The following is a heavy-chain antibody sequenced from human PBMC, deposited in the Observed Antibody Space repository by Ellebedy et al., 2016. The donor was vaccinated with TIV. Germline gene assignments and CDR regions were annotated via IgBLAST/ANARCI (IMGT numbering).Heavy chain of an antibody. Sequence: SETLSLXCAISGDSVSSNSAAWNWIRQSPSRGLEWLGRTYYRSKWYNDYAVSMKGRIAVNPDTSKNQFSLQLNSVTPEDTAVYYCARDPAEDQGLDYWGQGTLVTVSS. D-gene: IGHD2-15*01. CDR1: GDSVSSNSAA. J-gene: IGHJ4*02. V-gene: IGHV6-1*01. CDR2: TYYRSKWYN. CDR3: ARDPAEDQGLDY.